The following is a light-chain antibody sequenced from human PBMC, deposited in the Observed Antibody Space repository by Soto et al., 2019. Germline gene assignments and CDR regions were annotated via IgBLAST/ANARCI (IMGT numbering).Light chain of an antibody. J-gene: IGKJ1*01. V-gene: IGKV3-11*01. CDR3: QQYDTSPWT. Sequence: EIVLTQSPATLSFSPGERATLSCRASQSVNYYLAWYQQKPGQAPRLLIYDASNRATDIPARFSGSGSGTDFTLTISRLEPEDFAVYHCQQYDTSPWTFGQGTKVDIK. CDR1: QSVNYY. CDR2: DAS.